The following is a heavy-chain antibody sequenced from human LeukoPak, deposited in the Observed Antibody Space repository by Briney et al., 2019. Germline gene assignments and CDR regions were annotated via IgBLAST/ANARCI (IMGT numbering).Heavy chain of an antibody. CDR3: ARQAATAYDYFDF. V-gene: IGHV5-51*01. CDR2: IYPGDSDT. CDR1: GXTFDTYW. Sequence: GESLKISCKGLGXTFDTYWIGWVRQMPGKGLEWMGIIYPGDSDTRYSPSFQGQVTISADKSISTAYLQWNSLQASDTAMYYCARQAATAYDYFDFWGQGTLVTVSS. J-gene: IGHJ4*01. D-gene: IGHD1-1*01.